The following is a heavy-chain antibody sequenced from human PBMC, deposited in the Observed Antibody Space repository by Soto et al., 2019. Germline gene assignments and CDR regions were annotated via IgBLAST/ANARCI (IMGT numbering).Heavy chain of an antibody. V-gene: IGHV1-69*06. J-gene: IGHJ6*02. D-gene: IGHD3-22*01. Sequence: SVKVSCKASGGTFSSYAIRWVRQAPGQGLEWMGGIIPIFGTANYAQKFQGGVTITADKSTSTAYMELSSLRSEDTAVYYCARDPYYYDSSGYSVYGMDVWGQGTTVTVSS. CDR3: ARDPYYYDSSGYSVYGMDV. CDR2: IIPIFGTA. CDR1: GGTFSSYA.